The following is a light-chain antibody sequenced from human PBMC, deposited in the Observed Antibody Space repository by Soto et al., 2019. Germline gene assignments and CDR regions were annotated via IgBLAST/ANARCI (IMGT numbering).Light chain of an antibody. CDR3: QQSDSSPRT. CDR1: QSHSSSS. V-gene: IGKV3-20*01. CDR2: GSS. J-gene: IGKJ1*01. Sequence: EIVLTQSPGTLSMSPGERATLSCRASQSHSSSSLACYQQPPDQPPRLLFSGSSSTSAFIPDRFSGSGSGTDFTLTINILQPEDFAVYYCQQSDSSPRTFGQGTKVDIK.